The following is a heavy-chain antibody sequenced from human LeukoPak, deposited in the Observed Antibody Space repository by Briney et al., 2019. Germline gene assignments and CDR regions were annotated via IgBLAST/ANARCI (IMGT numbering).Heavy chain of an antibody. CDR3: AKDDYGGNGGFDY. CDR2: ISWNSGSI. D-gene: IGHD4-17*01. V-gene: IGHV3-9*01. Sequence: PGRSLRLSCAASGFTFDDYAMHWVRQTPGKGLEWVSGISWNSGSIGYADSVKGRFTISRDNAKNSLYLQMNSLRAEDTALYYCAKDDYGGNGGFDYWGQGTLVTVSS. CDR1: GFTFDDYA. J-gene: IGHJ4*02.